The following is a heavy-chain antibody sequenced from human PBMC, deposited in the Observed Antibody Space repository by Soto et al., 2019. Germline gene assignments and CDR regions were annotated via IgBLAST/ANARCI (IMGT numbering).Heavy chain of an antibody. D-gene: IGHD3-10*01. J-gene: IGHJ6*03. V-gene: IGHV4-34*01. CDR1: GGSFGGYY. Sequence: PSETLSLTCAVYGGSFGGYYWSWIRQPPGKGLEWIGEINHSGSTNYNPSLKSRVTISVDTSKNQFSLKLTSVTAADTAVYYCARYGLYSLDVWGKGTTVTVSS. CDR2: INHSGST. CDR3: ARYGLYSLDV.